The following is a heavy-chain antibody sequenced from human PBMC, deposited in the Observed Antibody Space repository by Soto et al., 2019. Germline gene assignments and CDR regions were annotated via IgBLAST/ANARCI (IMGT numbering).Heavy chain of an antibody. V-gene: IGHV4-31*03. CDR1: GGSISSGGYY. J-gene: IGHJ4*02. D-gene: IGHD5-12*01. CDR2: IYYSGST. Sequence: PSETLSLTCTVSGGSISSGGYYWSWIRQHPGKGLEWIGYIYYSGSTYYNPSLKSRVTISVDTSKNQFSLKLSSVTAADTAVYYGARDRRDGYKQWGQGTLVTVSS. CDR3: ARDRRDGYKQ.